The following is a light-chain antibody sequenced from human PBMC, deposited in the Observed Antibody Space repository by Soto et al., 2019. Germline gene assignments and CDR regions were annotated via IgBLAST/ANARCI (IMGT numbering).Light chain of an antibody. CDR3: SSYTGTSGRV. Sequence: QSALTQPASVSGSPGQSITISCTGTSSDVGGYDYVSWYQQHPGKPPKVMIYEVTPRPSGVSYRFSGSKSGNTASLTISGRQADDEADYDCSSYTGTSGRVFGTGTKLTVL. V-gene: IGLV2-14*01. CDR2: EVT. CDR1: SSDVGGYDY. J-gene: IGLJ1*01.